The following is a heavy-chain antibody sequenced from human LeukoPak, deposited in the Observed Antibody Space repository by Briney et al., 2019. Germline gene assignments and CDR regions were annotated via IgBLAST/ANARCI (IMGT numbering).Heavy chain of an antibody. CDR1: GFTVSTNY. J-gene: IGHJ2*01. V-gene: IGHV3-53*01. D-gene: IGHD3-3*02. Sequence: GGSLRLSCAASGFTVSTNYMNWVRQAPGKGLEWVSILYSGSSTYYAASVEGRFIVSRDSSKNTLSLQMNDLRGEDTAVYYCARVGDHFHWYLDLWGRGTMVTVSS. CDR2: LYSGSST. CDR3: ARVGDHFHWYLDL.